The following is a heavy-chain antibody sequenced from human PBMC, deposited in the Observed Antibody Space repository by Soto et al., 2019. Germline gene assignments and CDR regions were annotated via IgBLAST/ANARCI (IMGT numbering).Heavy chain of an antibody. CDR2: VYYSGST. V-gene: IGHV4-31*03. CDR3: ARRGVPATAIPYYYYMDA. CDR1: GGSISSGGYY. J-gene: IGHJ6*03. D-gene: IGHD2-2*02. Sequence: TLSLTCTVSGGSISSGGYYWSWIRQHPGKGLEWIGYVYYSGSTYYNPSLKSRVTISVDTSKNQFSLKLSSVTAADTAVYYCARRGVPATAIPYYYYMDAWGKGTTVTVSS.